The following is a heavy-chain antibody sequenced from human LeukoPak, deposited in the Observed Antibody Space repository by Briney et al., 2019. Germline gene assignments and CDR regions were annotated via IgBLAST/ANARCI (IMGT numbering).Heavy chain of an antibody. CDR2: INPNSGGT. CDR1: GYTFTGYY. Sequence: ASVKVSCKTSGYTFTGYYMRWVRQAPGHGLEWMGWINPNSGGTNYAQRFQGRVTMTRDTSISTAYMELSRLRSDDTAVYYCARERGYCSSSSCYTSDAFDIWGQGTMVTVSS. V-gene: IGHV1-2*02. D-gene: IGHD2-2*02. J-gene: IGHJ3*02. CDR3: ARERGYCSSSSCYTSDAFDI.